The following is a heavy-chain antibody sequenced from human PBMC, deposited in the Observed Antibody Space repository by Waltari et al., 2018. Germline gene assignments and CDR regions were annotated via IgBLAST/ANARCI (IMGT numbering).Heavy chain of an antibody. CDR3: ARAYGYLLLPFDY. Sequence: QVQLQQWGAGLLKPSETLSLTCAVYGGSFSGYYWSWIRQPPGKGLEWIGEINHSGSTNYNPSLKSRVTISVDTSKNQFSLKLSSVTAADTAVYYCARAYGYLLLPFDYWGQGTLVTVSS. V-gene: IGHV4-34*01. J-gene: IGHJ4*02. CDR2: INHSGST. CDR1: GGSFSGYY. D-gene: IGHD2-15*01.